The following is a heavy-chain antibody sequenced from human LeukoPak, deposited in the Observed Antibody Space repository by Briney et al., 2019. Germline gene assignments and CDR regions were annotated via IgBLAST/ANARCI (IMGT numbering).Heavy chain of an antibody. D-gene: IGHD2-2*02. V-gene: IGHV1-69*05. CDR1: GGTLSSYA. Sequence: GASVKVSCKXSGGTLSSYAISWVRQTPGQGLEWMGGIIPIFGTANYAQKFQGRVTITTDESTSTAYMELSSLRSEDTAVYYCARERIEYCSSTSCYNLDYWGQGTLVTVSS. CDR3: ARERIEYCSSTSCYNLDY. J-gene: IGHJ4*02. CDR2: IIPIFGTA.